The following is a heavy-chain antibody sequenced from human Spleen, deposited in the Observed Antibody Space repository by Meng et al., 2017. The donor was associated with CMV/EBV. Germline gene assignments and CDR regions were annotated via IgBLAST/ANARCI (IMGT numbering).Heavy chain of an antibody. D-gene: IGHD2-2*01. V-gene: IGHV1-46*01. CDR1: GYSFTAYY. J-gene: IGHJ6*02. Sequence: ASVKVSCKASGYSFTAYYVHWVRQSPGQGLEWMGIINPRDGDTTYAQKLQGRVTMTRDTSTTTVYMELSSLRPEDTAVYYCASASSSGEFQHESHSYYYGMDVWGQGTTVTVSS. CDR3: ASASSSGEFQHESHSYYYGMDV. CDR2: INPRDGDT.